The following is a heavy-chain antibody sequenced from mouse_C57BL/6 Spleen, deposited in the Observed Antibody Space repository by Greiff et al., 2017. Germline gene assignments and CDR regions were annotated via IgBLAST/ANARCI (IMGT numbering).Heavy chain of an antibody. D-gene: IGHD2-1*01. V-gene: IGHV1-69*01. CDR3: ARSLGNYDYAMDY. CDR1: GYTFTSYW. J-gene: IGHJ4*01. CDR2: IDPSDSYT. Sequence: VQLQQPGAELVMPGASVKLSCKASGYTFTSYWMHWVKQRPGQGLEWIGEIDPSDSYTNYNQKFKGKSTVTVDKSSSTAYMQLSSLTSEDSAVYYCARSLGNYDYAMDYWGQGTSVTVSS.